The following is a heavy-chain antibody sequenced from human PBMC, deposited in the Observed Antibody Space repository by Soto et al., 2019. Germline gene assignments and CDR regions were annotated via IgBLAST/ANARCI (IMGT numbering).Heavy chain of an antibody. Sequence: GGSLRLSCAASGITFRSYAMTWVRQAPGKGLEWVSTISGSGGSTYYADSVKGRFTISRDNSKNTLYLQMDSLRAEDTAIYYCAKPNLYCTSTSCYDHWGQGTLVTVS. CDR2: ISGSGGST. CDR3: AKPNLYCTSTSCYDH. J-gene: IGHJ4*02. D-gene: IGHD2-2*01. V-gene: IGHV3-23*01. CDR1: GITFRSYA.